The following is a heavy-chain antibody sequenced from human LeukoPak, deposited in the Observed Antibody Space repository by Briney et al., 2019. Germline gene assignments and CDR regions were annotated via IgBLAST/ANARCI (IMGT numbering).Heavy chain of an antibody. CDR1: TFDDYA. J-gene: IGHJ4*02. Sequence: TFDDYAMHWVRQPPGKGLEWIGYIYYSGASYYKPSLKSRVAISIDTSRNQFSLRLTSVTAADTAMYYCAKCKCASASCPGIHFWGQGALVIVSS. V-gene: IGHV4-30-4*08. CDR3: AKCKCASASCPGIHF. CDR2: IYYSGAS. D-gene: IGHD2-2*01.